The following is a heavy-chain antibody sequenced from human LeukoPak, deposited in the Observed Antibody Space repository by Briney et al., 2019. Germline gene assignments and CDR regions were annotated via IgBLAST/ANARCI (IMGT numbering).Heavy chain of an antibody. Sequence: SETLSLTCTVSGGSISSGDYYWRWIRQPPGKGLEWIGYIYYSGSTYYNPSLKSRVTISVDTSKNQFSLKLSSVTAADTAVYYCARDQVTMVRGVIITFFDYWGQGTLVTVSS. CDR2: IYYSGST. J-gene: IGHJ4*02. CDR3: ARDQVTMVRGVIITFFDY. D-gene: IGHD3-10*01. CDR1: GGSISSGDYY. V-gene: IGHV4-30-4*01.